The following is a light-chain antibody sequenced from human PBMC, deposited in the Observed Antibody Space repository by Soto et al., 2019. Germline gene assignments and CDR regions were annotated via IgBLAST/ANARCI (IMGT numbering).Light chain of an antibody. CDR2: SNN. V-gene: IGLV1-47*02. Sequence: QSVMTQPPSASGTPGQRVTISCSGSSSNIGKNYVYWYQQLPGTAPKLLIYSNNQRPSGVPDRFSGSKSGTSASLAISGLRSEDEADYYCAAWDDSLSGYVFGTGTKLTVL. CDR3: AAWDDSLSGYV. CDR1: SSNIGKNY. J-gene: IGLJ1*01.